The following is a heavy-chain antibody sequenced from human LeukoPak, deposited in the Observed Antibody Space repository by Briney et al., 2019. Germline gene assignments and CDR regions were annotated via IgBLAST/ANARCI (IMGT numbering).Heavy chain of an antibody. D-gene: IGHD2-2*01. J-gene: IGHJ6*02. V-gene: IGHV3-7*01. CDR1: GFTFSSHW. CDR2: IKEDGSEK. CDR3: AREIVVIPAAVSGEYVCYGMDV. Sequence: GGSLRLSCAASGFTFSSHWMSWVRQAPGKGLEWVANIKEDGSEKKYVDSVKGRFIISRNNDKNSLSLQMNSLRAEDTAVYYCAREIVVIPAAVSGEYVCYGMDVWGQGTTVTVSS.